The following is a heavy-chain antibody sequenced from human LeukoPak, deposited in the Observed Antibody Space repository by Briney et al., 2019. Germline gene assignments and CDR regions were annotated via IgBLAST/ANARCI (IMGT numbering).Heavy chain of an antibody. J-gene: IGHJ6*03. CDR2: IYYSGST. D-gene: IGHD3-22*01. Sequence: SETLSLTCAVYGGSFSGYYWSWIRQPPGKALEWIGYIYYSGSTKYNPSLKSRVTISVDTSKNQFSLKLTSVTAADTAVYYCTRGSIAYYYMDVWGKGTTVTISS. CDR1: GGSFSGYY. V-gene: IGHV4-59*01. CDR3: TRGSIAYYYMDV.